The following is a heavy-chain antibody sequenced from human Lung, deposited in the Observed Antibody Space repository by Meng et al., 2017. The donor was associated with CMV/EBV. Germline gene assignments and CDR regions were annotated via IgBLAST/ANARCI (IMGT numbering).Heavy chain of an antibody. CDR1: GFTFSTYA. D-gene: IGHD3-22*01. J-gene: IGHJ4*02. CDR2: IGAPADT. V-gene: IGHV3-13*01. Sequence: GESLKISCAASGFTFSTYAMSWVRQRAGKGLEWVSSIGAPADTHYPDSVKGRFTISREDAKNSLYPQLNSLRAEDTAVYYCARGVRSNSMIVESYYFDSWXQGTXVTVDS. CDR3: ARGVRSNSMIVESYYFDS.